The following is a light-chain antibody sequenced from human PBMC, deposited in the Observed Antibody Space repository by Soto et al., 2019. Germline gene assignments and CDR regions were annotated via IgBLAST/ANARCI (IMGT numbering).Light chain of an antibody. Sequence: ENVLTQSPGTLSLSPGERATLSCRASESVSSGYLSWYKQKPGQAPRLLMYGASTRATGIPDRFSGSGSGTDFTLTISRLEPEDFAVYYCQQYTGSLYTFGQGTKLEIK. V-gene: IGKV3-20*01. CDR3: QQYTGSLYT. CDR1: ESVSSGY. J-gene: IGKJ2*01. CDR2: GAS.